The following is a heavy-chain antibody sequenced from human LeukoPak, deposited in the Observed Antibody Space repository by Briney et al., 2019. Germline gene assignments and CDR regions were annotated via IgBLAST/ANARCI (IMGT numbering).Heavy chain of an antibody. D-gene: IGHD2-15*01. V-gene: IGHV4-59*01. CDR2: IYYSGST. J-gene: IGHJ5*02. Sequence: SETLSLTCTVSGGSISSYYWSWIRQPPGKGLEWIGHIYYSGSTNYNPSLRSRVTISVDTSKNQFSLKLSSVTAADTAVYYCARDNCSGGSCYVDQDNWFDPWGQGTLVTVSS. CDR3: ARDNCSGGSCYVDQDNWFDP. CDR1: GGSISSYY.